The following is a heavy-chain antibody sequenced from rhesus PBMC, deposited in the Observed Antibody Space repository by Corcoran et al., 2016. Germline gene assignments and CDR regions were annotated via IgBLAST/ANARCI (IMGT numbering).Heavy chain of an antibody. CDR1: GYTFTDYY. J-gene: IGHJ4*01. CDR2: VNPEDGEA. CDR3: ATRLDY. Sequence: EVQLVQSGAEVKKPGASVKISCKASGYTFTDYYLHWVLQAPGKGLEWMGVVNPEDGEAIHEQKFQDRVTITADTSTDTAYMELSSLRSEDTAVYYCATRLDYWGQGVLVTVSS. V-gene: IGHV1-111*02.